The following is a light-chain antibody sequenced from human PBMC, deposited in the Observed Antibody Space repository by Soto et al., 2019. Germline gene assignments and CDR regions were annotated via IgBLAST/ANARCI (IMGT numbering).Light chain of an antibody. J-gene: IGKJ4*01. CDR1: QGVSRY. V-gene: IGKV1-12*01. Sequence: DLQMTQSPSFVSASVGDRVTITCRASQGVSRYLAWYQQHPGRATKLLIYTISNLYYGVPSRFSGSGSATDFTLTISSLQPEDSATYYCQQALSFPLTFGGGTKVEIK. CDR3: QQALSFPLT. CDR2: TIS.